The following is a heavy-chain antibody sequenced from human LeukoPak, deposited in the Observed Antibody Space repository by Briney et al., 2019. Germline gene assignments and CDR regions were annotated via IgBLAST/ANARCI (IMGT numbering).Heavy chain of an antibody. D-gene: IGHD6-13*01. Sequence: GGSLRLSCAASGFTFSSYWMTWARQAPGKGLEWVSAISGSGGSTYYADSVKGRFTISRDNSKNTLYLQMNSLRAEDTAVYYCAKDPGGAAAGTGYFDYWGQGTLVTVSS. J-gene: IGHJ4*02. V-gene: IGHV3-23*01. CDR1: GFTFSSYW. CDR2: ISGSGGST. CDR3: AKDPGGAAAGTGYFDY.